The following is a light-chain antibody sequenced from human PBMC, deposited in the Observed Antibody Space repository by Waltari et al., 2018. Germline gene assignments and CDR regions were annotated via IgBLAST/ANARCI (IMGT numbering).Light chain of an antibody. CDR1: SSAVGGYNY. V-gene: IGLV2-14*01. Sequence: QSALTQPASVSGSPGQSITISCTGTSSAVGGYNYVPWYQHHPGNVPKLIISEVNNRPSGVSHRFSGSKSGNTASLSISGLQTEDEADYYCSSYTSSTTLVFGTGTKVTVL. CDR3: SSYTSSTTLV. J-gene: IGLJ1*01. CDR2: EVN.